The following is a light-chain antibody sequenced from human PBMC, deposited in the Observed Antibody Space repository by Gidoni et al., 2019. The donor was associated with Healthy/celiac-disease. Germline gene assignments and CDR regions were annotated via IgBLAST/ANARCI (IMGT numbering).Light chain of an antibody. CDR2: GSS. J-gene: IGKJ2*01. Sequence: IVMTQPPATLSVSPGERATLSCRSSQSVSSNLAWYQQKPCQAPRLLIYGSSTRSTGIPARFSGSGSGTEFTLTISSLQSEDFAVYYCQQYNNWPYTFGQGTKLEIK. V-gene: IGKV3-15*01. CDR3: QQYNNWPYT. CDR1: QSVSSN.